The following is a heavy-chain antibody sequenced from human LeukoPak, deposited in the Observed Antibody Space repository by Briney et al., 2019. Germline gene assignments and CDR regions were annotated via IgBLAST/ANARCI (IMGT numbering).Heavy chain of an antibody. CDR1: GYTFTSYY. D-gene: IGHD2-21*01. J-gene: IGHJ4*02. CDR2: INPSGGST. CDR3: ARVLYGGDYPLGY. V-gene: IGHV1-46*01. Sequence: ASVKVSCKASGYTFTSYYIHWVRQAPGQGLEWMGVINPSGGSTSYAQKFQGRVTMTRDTSTSTVYMELSSLRSEDTAVYYCARVLYGGDYPLGYWGQGTLVTVSS.